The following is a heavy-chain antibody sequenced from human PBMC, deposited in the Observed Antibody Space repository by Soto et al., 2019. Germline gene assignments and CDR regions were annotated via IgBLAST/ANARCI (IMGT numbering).Heavy chain of an antibody. V-gene: IGHV4-39*01. D-gene: IGHD3-22*01. CDR2: IYYSGST. Sequence: SETLSLTCTVSGDSISSSSYYWGWIRQPPGKGLEWIGSIYYSGSTYYNPSLKSRVTISVDTSKNQFSLKLSSVTAADTAVYYCARLVYDSGGYYYPGGIPVSRYYFDYWGQGTLVTVSS. J-gene: IGHJ4*02. CDR3: ARLVYDSGGYYYPGGIPVSRYYFDY. CDR1: GDSISSSSYY.